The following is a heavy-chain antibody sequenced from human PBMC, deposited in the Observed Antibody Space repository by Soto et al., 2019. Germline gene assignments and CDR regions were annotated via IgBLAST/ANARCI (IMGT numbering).Heavy chain of an antibody. V-gene: IGHV4-59*01. Sequence: KPSETLSLTCTVSGGSISSYYWSWIRQPPWKGLEWIGYIYYSGSTNYNPSLKSRVTISVDTSKNQFSLKLSSVTAADTAVYYCARGVTGTRFFDYWGQGTLVTVSS. CDR3: ARGVTGTRFFDY. CDR1: GGSISSYY. D-gene: IGHD1-7*01. CDR2: IYYSGST. J-gene: IGHJ4*02.